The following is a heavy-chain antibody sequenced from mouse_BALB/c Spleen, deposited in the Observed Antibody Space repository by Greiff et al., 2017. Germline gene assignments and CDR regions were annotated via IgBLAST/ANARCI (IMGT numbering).Heavy chain of an antibody. CDR2: IWSGGST. CDR1: GFSLTSYG. CDR3: AREELRGIYYAMDY. D-gene: IGHD1-1*01. V-gene: IGHV2-2*02. Sequence: VHLVESGPGLVQPSQSLSITCTVSGFSLTSYGVHWVRQSPGKGLEWLGVIWSGGSTDYNAAFISRLSISKDNSKSQVFFKMNSLQANDTAIYYCAREELRGIYYAMDYWGQGTSVTVSS. J-gene: IGHJ4*01.